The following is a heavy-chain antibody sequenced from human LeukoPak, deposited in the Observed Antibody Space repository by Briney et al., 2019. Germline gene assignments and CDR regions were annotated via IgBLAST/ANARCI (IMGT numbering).Heavy chain of an antibody. D-gene: IGHD1-14*01. CDR2: ISFDGNDQ. CDR3: AKVFVLMRGTPENWFDP. V-gene: IGHV3-30*18. CDR1: GLTFSNYA. J-gene: IGHJ5*02. Sequence: GGSLRLSCETSGLTFSNYAMHWVRQAPGKGLEWVAVISFDGNDQYYADSVRGRFTISRDNSENTLYLQMSSLRVEDTAVYFCAKVFVLMRGTPENWFDPWGQGTLVTVSS.